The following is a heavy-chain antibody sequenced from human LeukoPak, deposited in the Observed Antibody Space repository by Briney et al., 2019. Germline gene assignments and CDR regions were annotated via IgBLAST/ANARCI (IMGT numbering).Heavy chain of an antibody. D-gene: IGHD3-3*01. CDR3: ARGVEYYDFWSGYYKGMDV. V-gene: IGHV1-8*01. Sequence: APVEVSFQASGYTFTSYDINWGRPATGQGLEWMGWMNPNRGNTGYAQKFQGRVTMTRNTSISTAYMELSSLRSEDTAVYYCARGVEYYDFWSGYYKGMDVWGQGTTVTVSS. CDR1: GYTFTSYD. CDR2: MNPNRGNT. J-gene: IGHJ6*02.